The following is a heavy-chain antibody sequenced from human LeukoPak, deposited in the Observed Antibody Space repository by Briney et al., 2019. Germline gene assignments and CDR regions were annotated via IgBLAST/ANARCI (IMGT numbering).Heavy chain of an antibody. J-gene: IGHJ6*04. CDR3: AELGITMIGGV. CDR2: ISSSGSTI. CDR1: GFAFISSE. Sequence: GGSLRLSCAASGFAFISSEMNWVRQAPGKGLEWVSYISSSGSTIYYADSVKGRFTISRDNAKNSLYLQMNSLRAEDTAIYYCAELGITMIGGVWGKGTTVTISS. D-gene: IGHD3-10*02. V-gene: IGHV3-48*03.